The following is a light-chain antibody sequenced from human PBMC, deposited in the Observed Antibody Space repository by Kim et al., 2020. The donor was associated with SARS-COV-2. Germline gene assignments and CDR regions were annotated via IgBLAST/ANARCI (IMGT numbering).Light chain of an antibody. Sequence: KTVTNDCTASSGSIARNYRHWSQQRPSSCPATVIYMHDERPSRLADRYSVSSDSSSNSASLTISGLKTEDEADYYCQSYDSSNPWVFGAGTQLTVL. J-gene: IGLJ3*02. CDR3: QSYDSSNPWV. CDR2: MHD. V-gene: IGLV6-57*01. CDR1: SGSIARNY.